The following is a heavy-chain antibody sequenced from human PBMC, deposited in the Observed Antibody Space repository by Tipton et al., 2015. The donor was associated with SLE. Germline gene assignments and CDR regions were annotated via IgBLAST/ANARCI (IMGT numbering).Heavy chain of an antibody. D-gene: IGHD1-26*01. J-gene: IGHJ6*02. V-gene: IGHV1-18*01. CDR2: ISAYNGNT. CDR3: ARGGSYYNYYYGMDV. CDR1: GYTFSTYG. Sequence: QSGPEVKKPGASVKVSCQASGYTFSTYGISWVRQAPGQGLEWMGWISAYNGNTNYAQKLQGRVTMTTDTSTSTAYMELRSLRSDDTAVYYCARGGSYYNYYYGMDVWGQGTTVTVSS.